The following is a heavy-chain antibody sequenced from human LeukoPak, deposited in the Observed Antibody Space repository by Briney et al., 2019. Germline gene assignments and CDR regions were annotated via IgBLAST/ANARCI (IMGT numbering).Heavy chain of an antibody. Sequence: GGSLRLSCAASGFTFSSYSMNWVRQAPGRGLEWVSSFSTSSSYIYYADSVKGRFIISRDNAKNSLYLQMNSLRVEDTAVYFCARGVQDYYDSSGYLDNWGQGTLVTVSS. CDR2: FSTSSSYI. CDR3: ARGVQDYYDSSGYLDN. CDR1: GFTFSSYS. D-gene: IGHD3-22*01. J-gene: IGHJ4*02. V-gene: IGHV3-21*01.